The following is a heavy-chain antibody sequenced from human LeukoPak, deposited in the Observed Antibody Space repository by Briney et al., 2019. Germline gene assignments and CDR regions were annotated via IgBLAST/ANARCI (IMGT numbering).Heavy chain of an antibody. D-gene: IGHD2-15*01. Sequence: ASVKVSCKASGYTFTSYYMHWVRQAPGQGLEWMGIINPSGGSTSYAQKFQGRVTMTRDTSTSTVYTELSSLRSEDTAVYYCAREIGRATAGFDPWGQGTLVTVSS. J-gene: IGHJ5*02. CDR2: INPSGGST. CDR1: GYTFTSYY. CDR3: AREIGRATAGFDP. V-gene: IGHV1-46*01.